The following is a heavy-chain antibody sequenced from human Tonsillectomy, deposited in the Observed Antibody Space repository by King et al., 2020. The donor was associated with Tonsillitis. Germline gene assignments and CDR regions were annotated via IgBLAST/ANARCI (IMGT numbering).Heavy chain of an antibody. CDR2: ISKDGTIK. CDR1: GFNFNNYA. V-gene: IGHV3-30*03. Sequence: VQLVESGGGVVQPGWSLRLSCAASGFNFNNYAMDWVRQAPGKGLEWVAVISKDGTIKNYADSVKGRFTISRDNFKSTLYLEMNSLTTEDTAIYYCAGEAFDNGGQGTLVTVSS. CDR3: AGEAFDN. J-gene: IGHJ4*02.